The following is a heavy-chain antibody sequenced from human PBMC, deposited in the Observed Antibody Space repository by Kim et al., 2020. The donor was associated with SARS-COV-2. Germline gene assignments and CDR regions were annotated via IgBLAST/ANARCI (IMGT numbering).Heavy chain of an antibody. D-gene: IGHD3-22*01. Sequence: FTISRDNAKNSLYLQMNSLRAEDTAVYYCARDRDLYSDSSGQPKNDAFDVWGQGTMVTVSS. V-gene: IGHV3-11*06. J-gene: IGHJ3*01. CDR3: ARDRDLYSDSSGQPKNDAFDV.